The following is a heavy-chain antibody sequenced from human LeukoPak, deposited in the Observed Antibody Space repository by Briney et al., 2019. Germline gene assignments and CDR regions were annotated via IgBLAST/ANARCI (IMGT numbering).Heavy chain of an antibody. J-gene: IGHJ6*04. Sequence: SVKVSCKASVGTFSSYAISWVRHAPGQGLEWMGGIIPIFGTANYAQKFQGRVTITADESTSTAYMELSSLRSEDTAVYYCARGADYYYGMDVWGKGTTVTVSS. V-gene: IGHV1-69*13. CDR2: IIPIFGTA. CDR3: ARGADYYYGMDV. CDR1: VGTFSSYA.